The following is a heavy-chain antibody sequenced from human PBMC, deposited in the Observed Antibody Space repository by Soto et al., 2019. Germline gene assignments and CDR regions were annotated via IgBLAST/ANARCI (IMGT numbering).Heavy chain of an antibody. CDR2: INHSGST. Sequence: SDTLSITFAVYGGSFSGYYWSWIRPPPGKGLEWIGEINHSGSTNYNPSLKSRVTISVDTSKNQFSLKLSSVTAADTAVYYCARVRSSSPVRYYYYYMDVWGKGTTVTVSS. J-gene: IGHJ6*03. CDR3: ARVRSSSPVRYYYYYMDV. D-gene: IGHD6-6*01. V-gene: IGHV4-34*01. CDR1: GGSFSGYY.